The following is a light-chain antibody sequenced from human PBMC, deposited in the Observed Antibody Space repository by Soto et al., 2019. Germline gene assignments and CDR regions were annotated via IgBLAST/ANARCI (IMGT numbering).Light chain of an antibody. Sequence: DIQMTQSPSTLSASVGDRVVITCRASQSITTWLAWYQQKPGKAPKLLIYDASSLESGVPSRFSGSGSGTEFTLTISSLQPDDFATYYCQQYNSYAWTFGQGTRWISN. CDR3: QQYNSYAWT. J-gene: IGKJ1*01. V-gene: IGKV1-5*01. CDR1: QSITTW. CDR2: DAS.